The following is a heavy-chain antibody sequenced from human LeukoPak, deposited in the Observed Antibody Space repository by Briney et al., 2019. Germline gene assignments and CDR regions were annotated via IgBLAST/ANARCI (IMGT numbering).Heavy chain of an antibody. V-gene: IGHV3-23*01. Sequence: GVSLRISCAASGFTFSSYVMNRVRKAPGKGLEWVSTISGSGGNTYYADSVKGRVTISRDNSKNTVYLQMNSLRAEDTAIYYCAMWPYGSGSYWEGIDYWGQGTLVTVSS. CDR1: GFTFSSYV. J-gene: IGHJ4*02. CDR3: AMWPYGSGSYWEGIDY. CDR2: ISGSGGNT. D-gene: IGHD3-10*01.